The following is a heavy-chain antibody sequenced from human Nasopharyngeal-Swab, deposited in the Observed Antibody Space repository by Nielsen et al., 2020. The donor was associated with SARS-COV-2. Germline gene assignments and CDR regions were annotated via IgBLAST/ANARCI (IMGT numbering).Heavy chain of an antibody. CDR1: RYSFTNYW. V-gene: IGHV5-10-1*01. CDR3: ARLISGSGPFDP. D-gene: IGHD3-10*01. CDR2: IDPRDSYI. J-gene: IGHJ5*02. Sequence: KVPCKGSRYSFTNYWIVWVRQMPGKGLEWMGTIDPRDSYITYSPSFQGHVTISTDKSINTAYLQWSSLKASDTAMYYCARLISGSGPFDPWGQGTLVTVSS.